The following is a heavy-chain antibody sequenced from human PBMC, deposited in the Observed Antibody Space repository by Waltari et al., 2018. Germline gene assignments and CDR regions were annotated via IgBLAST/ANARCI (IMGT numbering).Heavy chain of an antibody. CDR1: GCSFSGYY. J-gene: IGHJ4*02. Sequence: QVQLQQWGAGLLKPSETLSLTCAVYGCSFSGYYCSWIRPPPGKGLEWIGEINHSGSTNYNPSIKSRVTISVDTSKNQFSLKLSSVTAADTAVYYCARGWLGPFDYWGQGTLVTVSS. V-gene: IGHV4-34*01. CDR2: INHSGST. D-gene: IGHD6-19*01. CDR3: ARGWLGPFDY.